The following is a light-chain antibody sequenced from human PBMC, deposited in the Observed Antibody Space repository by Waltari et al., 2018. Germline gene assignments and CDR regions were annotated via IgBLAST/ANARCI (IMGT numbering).Light chain of an antibody. V-gene: IGLV2-14*03. CDR1: SSAVGTYDY. CDR3: SSYTTSSTVYV. CDR2: DVT. Sequence: QSALTQPASVSGSPGQSITISCTGTSSAVGTYDYASWYQQHPGKAPKLMIYDVTKRPSGIANRFSGSKSGNTASLTISGLQAEDEADYYCSSYTTSSTVYVFGTGTKVTVL. J-gene: IGLJ1*01.